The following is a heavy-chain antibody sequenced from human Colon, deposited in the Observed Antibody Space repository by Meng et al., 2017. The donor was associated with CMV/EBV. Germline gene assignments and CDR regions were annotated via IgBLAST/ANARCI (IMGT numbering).Heavy chain of an antibody. CDR1: GFAVSRYY. D-gene: IGHD2-15*01. J-gene: IGHJ4*02. V-gene: IGHV3-53*01. CDR3: ARLVVGDNDYFDY. Sequence: GGSLRLSCAPSGFAVSRYYMSWVRQAPGKGLEWVLLIDSDGTTYYSDSVKGRFTISRDNARKSLYLQMDNLRAEDTAVYYCARLVVGDNDYFDYWGQGTLVTVSS. CDR2: IDSDGTT.